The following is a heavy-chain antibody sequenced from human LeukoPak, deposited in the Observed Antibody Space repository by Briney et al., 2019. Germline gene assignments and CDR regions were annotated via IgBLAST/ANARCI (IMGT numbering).Heavy chain of an antibody. J-gene: IGHJ2*01. CDR1: GGSISSYY. Sequence: KPSETLSLTCTVSGGSISSYYWSWIRQPPGKGLEWIGYIYYSGSTNYNPSLKSRVTISVDTSKNQFSLKLSSVTAADTAVYYCARVHPNSRIAVAGIYWYFDLWGRGTLVTVSS. CDR2: IYYSGST. V-gene: IGHV4-59*01. D-gene: IGHD6-19*01. CDR3: ARVHPNSRIAVAGIYWYFDL.